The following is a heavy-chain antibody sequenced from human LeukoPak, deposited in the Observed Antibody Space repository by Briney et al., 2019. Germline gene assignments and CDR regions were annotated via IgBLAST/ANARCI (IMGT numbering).Heavy chain of an antibody. J-gene: IGHJ4*02. CDR3: ARVHSGHGFDY. Sequence: QPGGSLRLSCAASGFTFSSYEMNWVRQAPGKGLEWVSYISSSGSTIYYADSVKGRFTISRDNAKNSLYLQMNSPRAGDTAVYYCARVHSGHGFDYWGQGTLVTVSS. CDR2: ISSSGSTI. D-gene: IGHD6-25*01. V-gene: IGHV3-48*03. CDR1: GFTFSSYE.